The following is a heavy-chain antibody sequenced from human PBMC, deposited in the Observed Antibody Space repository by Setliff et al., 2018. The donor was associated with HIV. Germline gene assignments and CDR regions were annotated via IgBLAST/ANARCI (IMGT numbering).Heavy chain of an antibody. CDR1: GYTFSDYN. V-gene: IGHV1-2*02. CDR2: MHPNTGAT. CDR3: ARIDPTAYHYHMDV. D-gene: IGHD3-9*01. Sequence: ASVKVSCKAAGYTFSDYNIHWMRQAPGQAFEWMGWMHPNTGATSYAQKFQGRVSMTRDMSISTAYMELARLRSDDSAVYYCARIDPTAYHYHMDVWGKVTTVTVSS. J-gene: IGHJ6*03.